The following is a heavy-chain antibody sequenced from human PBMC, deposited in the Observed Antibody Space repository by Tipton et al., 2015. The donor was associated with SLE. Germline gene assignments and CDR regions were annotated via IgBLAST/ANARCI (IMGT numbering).Heavy chain of an antibody. CDR2: IYYSGST. V-gene: IGHV4-39*07. D-gene: IGHD3-3*01. Sequence: TLSLTCTVSGGSISSSSYYWGWIRQPPGKGLEWIRSIYYSGSTYYNPSLKSRVTISVDTSKNQFSLKLSSVTAADTAVYYCARGSGSPDVWGQGTTVTVSS. CDR1: GGSISSSSYY. J-gene: IGHJ6*02. CDR3: ARGSGSPDV.